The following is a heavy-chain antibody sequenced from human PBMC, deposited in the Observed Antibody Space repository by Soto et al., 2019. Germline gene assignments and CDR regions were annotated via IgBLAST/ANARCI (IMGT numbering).Heavy chain of an antibody. V-gene: IGHV3-21*01. Sequence: EVQLVESGGGLVKPGGSLRLSCAASGFTFSSYSMNWVRQAPGKGLEWVSSISSSSSYIYYADSVKGRFTISRDNAKNSLYLQMNSLRAEDTAVYYCARDSLYDRGFDYWGQGTLVTVSS. CDR1: GFTFSSYS. D-gene: IGHD2-8*01. CDR2: ISSSSSYI. J-gene: IGHJ4*02. CDR3: ARDSLYDRGFDY.